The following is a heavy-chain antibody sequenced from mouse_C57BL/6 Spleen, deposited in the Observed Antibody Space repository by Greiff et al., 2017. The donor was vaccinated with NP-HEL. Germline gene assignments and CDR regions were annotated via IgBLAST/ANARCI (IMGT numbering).Heavy chain of an antibody. CDR2: IYPGDGDT. CDR1: GYAFSSYW. D-gene: IGHD4-1*01. CDR3: ARTGFYAVNY. V-gene: IGHV1-80*01. Sequence: VQLQQSGAELVKPGASVKISCKASGYAFSSYWMNWVKQRPGKGLEWIGQIYPGDGDTNYNGTFKGKATLTADKSSSTAYMQLSTLTSEDSAVYFCARTGFYAVNYLSQGTSVTVSS. J-gene: IGHJ4*01.